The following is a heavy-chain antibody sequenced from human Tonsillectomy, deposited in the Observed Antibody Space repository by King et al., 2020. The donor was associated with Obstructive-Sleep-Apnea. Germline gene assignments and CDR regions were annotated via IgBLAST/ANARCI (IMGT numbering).Heavy chain of an antibody. CDR1: GFSFSTYA. D-gene: IGHD6-13*01. V-gene: IGHV3-23*04. J-gene: IGHJ4*02. CDR2: ISSSGGST. Sequence: VQLVESGGGLVQPGGSLRLSCAASGFSFSTYAMNWVRQAPGKGLEWVSGISSSGGSTYYADSVKGRFTISRDDSKNTLYLQMNSLRAEDTAVYYCAKRGSSWYFVDCWGQGTLVTVSS. CDR3: AKRGSSWYFVDC.